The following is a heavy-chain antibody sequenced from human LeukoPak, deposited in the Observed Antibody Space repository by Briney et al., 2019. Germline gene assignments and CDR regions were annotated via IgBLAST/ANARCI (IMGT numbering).Heavy chain of an antibody. CDR1: GYTFTGYY. V-gene: IGHV1-2*02. D-gene: IGHD3-22*01. CDR3: ATGGYDSSGLYFDY. J-gene: IGHJ4*02. CDR2: INPNSGGT. Sequence: ASVKVSCKASGYTFTGYYMHWVRQAPGQGLKWMGWINPNSGGTNYAQKFQGRVTMTRDTSISTAYMELSRLRSDDTAVYYCATGGYDSSGLYFDYWGQGTLVTVSS.